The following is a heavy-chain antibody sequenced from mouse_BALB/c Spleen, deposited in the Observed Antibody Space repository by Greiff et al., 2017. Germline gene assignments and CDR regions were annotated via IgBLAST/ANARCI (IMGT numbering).Heavy chain of an antibody. Sequence: EVKLVESGAELVKPGASVKLSCTASGFNIKDTYMHWVKQRPEQGLEWIGRIDPANGNTKYDPKFQGKATITADTSSNTAYLQLSSLTSEDTAVYYCARGYGSRYAMDYWGQGTSVTVSS. CDR2: IDPANGNT. J-gene: IGHJ4*01. CDR1: GFNIKDTY. CDR3: ARGYGSRYAMDY. D-gene: IGHD1-1*01. V-gene: IGHV14-3*02.